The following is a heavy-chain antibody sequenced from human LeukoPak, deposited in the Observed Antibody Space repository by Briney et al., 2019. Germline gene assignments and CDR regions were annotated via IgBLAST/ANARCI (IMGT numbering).Heavy chain of an antibody. V-gene: IGHV3-23*01. CDR1: GFTSSSYA. D-gene: IGHD5-18*01. CDR3: AKVSGYSYGNVSSDDY. J-gene: IGHJ4*02. CDR2: ISGSGGST. Sequence: GGSLRLSCAASGFTSSSYAMSWVRQAPGKGLEWVSAISGSGGSTYYADSVKGRFTISRDNSKNTLYLQMNSLRAEDTAVYYCAKVSGYSYGNVSSDDYWGQGTLVTVSS.